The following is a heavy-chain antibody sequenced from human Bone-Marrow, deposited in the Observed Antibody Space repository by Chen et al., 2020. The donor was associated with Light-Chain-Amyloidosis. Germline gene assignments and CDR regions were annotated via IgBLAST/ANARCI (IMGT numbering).Heavy chain of an antibody. CDR2: ISYDGSNK. CDR3: AKEWNTMIVVARPRGIDY. V-gene: IGHV3-30*18. CDR1: GFTFSSYG. J-gene: IGHJ4*02. D-gene: IGHD3-22*01. Sequence: QVQLVESGGGVVQPGRSLRLSCAASGFTFSSYGMHWVRQAPGKWLEWVAVISYDGSNKYYADSVNGRFTISRDNSKNTLYLQMNSLRAEDTAVYYCAKEWNTMIVVARPRGIDYWGQGTLVTVSS.